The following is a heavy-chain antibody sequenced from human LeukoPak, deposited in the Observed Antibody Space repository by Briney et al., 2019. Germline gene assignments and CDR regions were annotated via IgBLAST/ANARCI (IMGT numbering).Heavy chain of an antibody. CDR3: AKARASSGTRSYFDY. J-gene: IGHJ4*02. D-gene: IGHD3-22*01. CDR1: GFTFSSYA. Sequence: SGGSMRPSCAASGFTFSSYAMSWVRQAPGKWLEWVSAISGSGGSTYYADSVKGRFTISRDNSKNTLYLQMNSLRAEDTAVYYCAKARASSGTRSYFDYWGQGTLVIVSS. CDR2: ISGSGGST. V-gene: IGHV3-23*01.